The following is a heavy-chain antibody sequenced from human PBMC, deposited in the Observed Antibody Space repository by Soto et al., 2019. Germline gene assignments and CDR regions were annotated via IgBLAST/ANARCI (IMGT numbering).Heavy chain of an antibody. CDR1: GGSINNYY. J-gene: IGHJ6*02. Sequence: QVHFQESGPGLVKPSETLSLTCTVSGGSINNYYCNWVRQPPGKGLEWIGSIHYSGTTHYNPSLESRVTISADRAKNQFSLKLNSVTAADTAVYYCAGDTYGMDVWGQGTTVTFSS. CDR3: AGDTYGMDV. CDR2: IHYSGTT. V-gene: IGHV4-59*01.